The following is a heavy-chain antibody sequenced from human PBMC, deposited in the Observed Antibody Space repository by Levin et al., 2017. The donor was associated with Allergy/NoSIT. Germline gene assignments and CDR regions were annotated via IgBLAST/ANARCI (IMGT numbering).Heavy chain of an antibody. D-gene: IGHD3-10*01. Sequence: ASVKVSCKASGYTFTGYYMHWVRQAPGQGLEWMGWINPNSGGTNYAQKFQGRVTMTRDTSISTAYMELSRLRSDDTAVYYCARRRYGSGNPGVGFDPWGQGTLVTVSS. V-gene: IGHV1-2*02. CDR3: ARRRYGSGNPGVGFDP. CDR2: INPNSGGT. J-gene: IGHJ5*02. CDR1: GYTFTGYY.